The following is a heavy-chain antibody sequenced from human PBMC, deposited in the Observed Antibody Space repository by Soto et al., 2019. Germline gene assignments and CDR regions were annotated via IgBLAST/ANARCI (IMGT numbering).Heavy chain of an antibody. Sequence: GASGKVSCKASGYTFTSYGISWVRQAPGQGLEWMGWISAYNGNTNYAQKLQGRVTMTTDTSTSTAYMELRSLRSDDTAVYYCARDHLSSGWYSKGYWGQGTLVTVSS. V-gene: IGHV1-18*01. J-gene: IGHJ4*02. CDR3: ARDHLSSGWYSKGY. CDR2: ISAYNGNT. CDR1: GYTFTSYG. D-gene: IGHD6-19*01.